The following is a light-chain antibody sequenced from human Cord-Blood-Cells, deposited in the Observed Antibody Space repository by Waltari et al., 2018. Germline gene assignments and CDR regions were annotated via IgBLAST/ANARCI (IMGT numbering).Light chain of an antibody. J-gene: IGKJ2*01. Sequence: AIRIPQSPSSLSASTGDRVTITCPASQGISSYLAWYQQKPGKAPKLLIYAASTLQSGVPSRFSGSGSGTDFTLTISCLQSEDFATYYCQQYYSYPRTFGQGTKLEIK. V-gene: IGKV1-8*01. CDR1: QGISSY. CDR3: QQYYSYPRT. CDR2: AAS.